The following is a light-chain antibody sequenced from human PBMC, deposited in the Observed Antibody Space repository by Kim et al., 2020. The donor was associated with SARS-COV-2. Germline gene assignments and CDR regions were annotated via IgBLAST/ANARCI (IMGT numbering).Light chain of an antibody. CDR2: AAS. Sequence: DIQMTQSPSSLSASVGDRVTITCRASQGVSSWLAWYQQKPEKAPKSLIYAASNLQSGVPSRFSGSGSGTDFTLTISSLQPEDSATYYSQQYKSYPRTFGQETKVDIK. CDR1: QGVSSW. J-gene: IGKJ1*01. V-gene: IGKV1D-16*01. CDR3: QQYKSYPRT.